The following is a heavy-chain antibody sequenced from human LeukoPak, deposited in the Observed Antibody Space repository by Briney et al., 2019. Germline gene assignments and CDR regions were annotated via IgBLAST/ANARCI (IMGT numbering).Heavy chain of an antibody. D-gene: IGHD4-17*01. Sequence: ASVNVSCKASGYTFTSYYMHWVRQAPGQGLEWMGIINPSGGSTSYAQKFQGRVTMTRDTSTSTVYMVLSSLRSEDTAVYYCARESYGDYDTLGWFDPWGQGTLVTVSS. CDR1: GYTFTSYY. V-gene: IGHV1-46*01. CDR3: ARESYGDYDTLGWFDP. CDR2: INPSGGST. J-gene: IGHJ5*02.